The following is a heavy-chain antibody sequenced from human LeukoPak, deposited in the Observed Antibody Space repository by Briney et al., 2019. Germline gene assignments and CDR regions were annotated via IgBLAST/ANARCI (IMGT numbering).Heavy chain of an antibody. Sequence: GGSLRLSCAASGFTFSSYAMHWVPQAPGKGLEWGTVISYDGSNKYYAEYVKGRFTISRDNSKNTLYVQMNSPRAEDTAVYYCARDNFGWYRGIFDYWGQGTLVTVSS. CDR3: ARDNFGWYRGIFDY. J-gene: IGHJ4*02. CDR2: ISYDGSNK. CDR1: GFTFSSYA. V-gene: IGHV3-30*01. D-gene: IGHD6-19*01.